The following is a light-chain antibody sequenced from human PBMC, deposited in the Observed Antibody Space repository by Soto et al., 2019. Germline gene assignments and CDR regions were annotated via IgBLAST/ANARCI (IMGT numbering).Light chain of an antibody. CDR3: QQYGSSPPIT. Sequence: EIVLTQSPGTLSLSPVERATLSCMASQSVSSSYLARYQQKPGQAPRLLIYGASSRATGIPDRFSGSGSGTDFTLTISRLEPEDFAVYYCQQYGSSPPITFGQGTRLEIK. J-gene: IGKJ5*01. V-gene: IGKV3-20*01. CDR1: QSVSSSY. CDR2: GAS.